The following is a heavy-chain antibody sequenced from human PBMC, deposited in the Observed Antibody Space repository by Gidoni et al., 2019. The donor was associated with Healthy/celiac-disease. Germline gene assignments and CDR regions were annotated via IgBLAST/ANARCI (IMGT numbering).Heavy chain of an antibody. D-gene: IGHD3-10*01. Sequence: EVQLVGSEEGLAQPGGCLKPSSAASGFTFLASALHWVRQAPGKGLEWVGRIRSKANSLATAYAASVKSRFTISRDDSKNTAYLQMNSLKTEDTAVYYCTSHRGDYYGSGSYSGLDYWGQGTLVTVSS. CDR2: IRSKANSLAT. CDR1: GFTFLASA. CDR3: TSHRGDYYGSGSYSGLDY. V-gene: IGHV3-73*02. J-gene: IGHJ4*02.